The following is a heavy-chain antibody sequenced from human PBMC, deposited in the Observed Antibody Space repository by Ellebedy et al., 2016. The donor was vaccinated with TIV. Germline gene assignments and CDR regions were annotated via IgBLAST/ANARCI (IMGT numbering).Heavy chain of an antibody. V-gene: IGHV1-2*02. CDR1: GYTFTGYY. J-gene: IGHJ6*02. CDR2: INPNSGGT. Sequence: ASVKVSSKASGYTFTGYYMHWVRQAPGQGLEWMGWINPNSGGTNYAQKFQGRVTMTRDTSISTAYMELSRLRSDDTAVYYCARGDSSGWSIYGMDVWGQGTTVTVSS. CDR3: ARGDSSGWSIYGMDV. D-gene: IGHD6-19*01.